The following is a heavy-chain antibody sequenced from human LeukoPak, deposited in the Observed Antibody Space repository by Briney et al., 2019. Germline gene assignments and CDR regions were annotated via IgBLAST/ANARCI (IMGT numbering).Heavy chain of an antibody. CDR1: GYTFTSYY. D-gene: IGHD6-6*01. CDR3: ATERTYSSCFDY. V-gene: IGHV1-46*01. CDR2: INPSGGST. Sequence: ASVKVSCKASGYTFTSYYMHWVRQAPGQGLEWMGIINPSGGSTSYAQKFQGRVTMTEDTSTDTAYMELSSLRSEDTAVYYCATERTYSSCFDYWGQGTLVTVSS. J-gene: IGHJ4*02.